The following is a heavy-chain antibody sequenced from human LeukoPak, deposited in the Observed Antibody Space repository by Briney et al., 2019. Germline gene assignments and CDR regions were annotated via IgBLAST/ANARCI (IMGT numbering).Heavy chain of an antibody. D-gene: IGHD5-18*01. Sequence: QPGGSLRLSCAASGFTFSSYAMSWVRQAPGKGLEWVSAIGGSGGSTYYADSVKGRFTISRDNSKNTLYLQMNSLRAEDTAVYYCAKADTPLTQWIQLWSIDYWGQGTLVTVSS. J-gene: IGHJ4*02. V-gene: IGHV3-23*01. CDR2: IGGSGGST. CDR1: GFTFSSYA. CDR3: AKADTPLTQWIQLWSIDY.